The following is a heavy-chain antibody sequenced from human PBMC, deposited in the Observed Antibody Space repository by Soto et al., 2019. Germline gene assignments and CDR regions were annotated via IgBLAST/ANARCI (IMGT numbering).Heavy chain of an antibody. CDR3: AREKAVAGTTFDF. V-gene: IGHV3-74*01. CDR1: GFSLSSYW. Sequence: GGSLRLSCAASGFSLSSYWMPWARQVPGKGLVWVSRIQSDGSSTNYADSVKGRFTISKDNAKNTLYLQMDSLRVEDTAVYYCAREKAVAGTTFDFWGQGTLVTVSS. D-gene: IGHD6-19*01. CDR2: IQSDGSST. J-gene: IGHJ4*02.